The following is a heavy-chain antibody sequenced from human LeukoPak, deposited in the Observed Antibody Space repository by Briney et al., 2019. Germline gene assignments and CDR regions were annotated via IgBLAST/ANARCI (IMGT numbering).Heavy chain of an antibody. CDR2: ISSSGRTI. CDR1: GFTFSSYE. Sequence: GGSLRLSCAASGFTFSSYEMNCVRQAPGKGLEWVSYISSSGRTILYAESVKGRFTISRDNAKNSLYLQMNSLRAEDTAVYYCARGLKSYYGMDVWGQGTTVTVSS. J-gene: IGHJ6*02. V-gene: IGHV3-48*03. CDR3: ARGLKSYYGMDV.